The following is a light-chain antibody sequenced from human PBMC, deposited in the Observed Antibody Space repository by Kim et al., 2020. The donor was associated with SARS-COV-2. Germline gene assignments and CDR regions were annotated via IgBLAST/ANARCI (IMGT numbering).Light chain of an antibody. CDR1: QSVSSTY. Sequence: APGERATLSCRASQSVSSTYLAWYQQRPGQAPRLLMYGASSRGTGIPDRFSGSGSGTDFTLTISRLEPEDFAVYYCQQYDSSPWTFGQGTKVDIK. V-gene: IGKV3-20*01. CDR3: QQYDSSPWT. CDR2: GAS. J-gene: IGKJ1*01.